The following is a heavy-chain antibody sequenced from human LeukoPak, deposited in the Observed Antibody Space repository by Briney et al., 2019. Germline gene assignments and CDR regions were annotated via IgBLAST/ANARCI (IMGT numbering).Heavy chain of an antibody. CDR2: IYYSGST. J-gene: IGHJ4*02. CDR1: GGSISSYY. V-gene: IGHV4-59*08. CDR3: ARLYGDSENFDY. D-gene: IGHD4-17*01. Sequence: EPSETLSLTCTVSGGSISSYYWSWIRQPPGKGLEWIGYIYYSGSTNYNPSLKSRVTISVDTSKNQFSLKLSSVTAADTAVYYCARLYGDSENFDYWGQGTLVTVSS.